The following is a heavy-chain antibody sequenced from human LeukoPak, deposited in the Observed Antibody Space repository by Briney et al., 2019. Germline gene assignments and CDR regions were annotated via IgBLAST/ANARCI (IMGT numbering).Heavy chain of an antibody. CDR1: GGSISSGDYY. D-gene: IGHD2-2*01. Sequence: SQTLSLTCTVSGGSISSGDYYWSWIRQPPGTGLEWIGYIYYSGSTYYNPSLKSRVTISVDTSKNQFSLNLSSVTAADTAVYYCARRPVVSAAIWGYENSHPWGQGTLVTVSS. CDR3: ARRPVVSAAIWGYENSHP. J-gene: IGHJ5*02. V-gene: IGHV4-30-4*08. CDR2: IYYSGST.